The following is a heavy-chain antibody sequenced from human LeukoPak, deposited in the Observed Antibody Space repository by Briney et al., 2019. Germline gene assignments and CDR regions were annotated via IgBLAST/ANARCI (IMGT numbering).Heavy chain of an antibody. V-gene: IGHV4-59*01. Sequence: PSETLSLTCTVSGGSISSYYWSWIRQPPGKGLEWIGYIYYSGSTNYNPSLKSRVTISVDTSKNQFSLKLSSVTAADTAVYYCASGLVVPAALGYWGQGTLVTVSS. CDR1: GGSISSYY. CDR3: ASGLVVPAALGY. CDR2: IYYSGST. J-gene: IGHJ4*02. D-gene: IGHD2-2*01.